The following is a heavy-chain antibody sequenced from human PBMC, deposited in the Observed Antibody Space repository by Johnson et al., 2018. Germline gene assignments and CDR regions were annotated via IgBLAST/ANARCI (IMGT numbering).Heavy chain of an antibody. CDR1: GFPFSTYG. D-gene: IGHD2-15*01. J-gene: IGHJ6*03. Sequence: QVQLVQAGGGVVQPGRSLRLSCAASGFPFSTYGMNWVRQAPGKGMEWVAAIWYDGSKKFYADSVQGRFTISRDKSMSTVYLQMNSLRAEDTALYYCATSGGSHGWVMDVWGKGTTVIVSS. CDR2: IWYDGSKK. CDR3: ATSGGSHGWVMDV. V-gene: IGHV3-33*01.